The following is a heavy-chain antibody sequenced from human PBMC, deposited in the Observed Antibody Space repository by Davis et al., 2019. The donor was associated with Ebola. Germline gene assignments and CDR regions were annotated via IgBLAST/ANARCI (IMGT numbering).Heavy chain of an antibody. D-gene: IGHD1-1*01. V-gene: IGHV1-18*01. CDR2: ISPYNGNT. Sequence: ASVKVSCKTSGYIFTRHGISWVRQAPGQGLEWMGWISPYNGNTNYAQKFQGRVTMTTDTSTRTAYMELRSLRSDDTAVYYCARDRGGLESYYFDYWGQGTLVTVSS. J-gene: IGHJ4*02. CDR1: GYIFTRHG. CDR3: ARDRGGLESYYFDY.